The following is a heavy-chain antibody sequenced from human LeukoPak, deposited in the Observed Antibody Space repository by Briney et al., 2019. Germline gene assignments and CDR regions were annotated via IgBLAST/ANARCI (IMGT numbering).Heavy chain of an antibody. Sequence: PSETLSLTCAVYGGSFSGYYWSWIRQPPGKGLEWIGEINHSGSTNYNPSLKSRVTISVDTSKNQFSLKLSSVTAADTAVYYCARGSWGILTGYYIYWGQGTLVAVSS. V-gene: IGHV4-34*01. CDR3: ARGSWGILTGYYIY. CDR1: GGSFSGYY. D-gene: IGHD3-9*01. J-gene: IGHJ4*02. CDR2: INHSGST.